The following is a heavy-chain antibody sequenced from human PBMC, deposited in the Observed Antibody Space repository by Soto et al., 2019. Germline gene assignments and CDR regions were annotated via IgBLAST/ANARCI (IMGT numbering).Heavy chain of an antibody. V-gene: IGHV3-7*05. CDR2: TRQDGGEK. Sequence: RDSCGAVECMCVDFWVSCISKAPGKGLEWVANTRQDGGEKNFVDSVKGRFIISRDNAKNSLYLQMNSLRAEDTAVYYCARHHSGSYYFDYWGLGTLVTVSS. J-gene: IGHJ4*02. D-gene: IGHD1-26*01. CDR3: ARHHSGSYYFDY. CDR1: ECMCVDFW.